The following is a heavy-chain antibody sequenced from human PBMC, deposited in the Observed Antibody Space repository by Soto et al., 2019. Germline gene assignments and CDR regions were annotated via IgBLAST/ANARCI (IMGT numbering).Heavy chain of an antibody. CDR2: I. CDR3: AHRTTTVTWWFDP. CDR1: GFSLTTSGVG. Sequence: KESGPTLVKPTQTLTLTSTFSGFSLTTSGVGVGWIRQPPGKALEWLALILKSRLTITKDTSKNQVVLTMTNMDPADTATYFCAHRTTTVTWWFDPWGQGTLVTVSS. J-gene: IGHJ5*02. V-gene: IGHV2-5*01. D-gene: IGHD4-17*01.